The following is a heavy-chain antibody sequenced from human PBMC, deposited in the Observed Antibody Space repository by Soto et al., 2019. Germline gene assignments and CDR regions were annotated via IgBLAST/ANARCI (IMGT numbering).Heavy chain of an antibody. CDR3: VVRGSAFYI. D-gene: IGHD3-10*01. J-gene: IGHJ3*02. CDR2: IKSKSDGGTT. Sequence: GGSLRLSCAASGFTFSNAWINWVRQAPGKGLEWVGRIKSKSDGGTTYYADSVKGRFTISRDNSKNTLFLQMSSLRPEDTAVFYCVVRGSAFYIWGQGTMVTVSS. CDR1: GFTFSNAW. V-gene: IGHV3-15*07.